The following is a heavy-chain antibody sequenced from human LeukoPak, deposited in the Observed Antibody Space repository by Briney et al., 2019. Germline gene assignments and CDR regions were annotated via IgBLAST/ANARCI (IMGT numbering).Heavy chain of an antibody. Sequence: GGSLRLSCAASGFTFSNYDINWVRQAPGKGLEWISYISSGGSTIYYADSVKGRFTISRDNAKNSLYLQMNSLRDEDTAVYYCARDYGSHGEYFDYWGQGTLVTVSS. D-gene: IGHD3-10*01. V-gene: IGHV3-48*02. CDR1: GFTFSNYD. CDR3: ARDYGSHGEYFDY. CDR2: ISSGGSTI. J-gene: IGHJ4*02.